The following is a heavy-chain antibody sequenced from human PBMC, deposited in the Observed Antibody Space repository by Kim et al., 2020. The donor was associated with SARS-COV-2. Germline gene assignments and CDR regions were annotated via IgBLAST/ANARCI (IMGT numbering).Heavy chain of an antibody. D-gene: IGHD4-17*01. CDR2: IYHSGST. J-gene: IGHJ6*02. V-gene: IGHV4-4*02. CDR1: GGSISSSNW. CDR3: ARDWIKPVYGDYVGNPYYYYYGMDV. Sequence: SETLSLTCAVSGGSISSSNWWSWVRQPPGKGLEWIGEIYHSGSTNYNPSLKSRVTISVDKSKNQFSLKLSSVTAADTAVYYCARDWIKPVYGDYVGNPYYYYYGMDVWGQGTTVTVSS.